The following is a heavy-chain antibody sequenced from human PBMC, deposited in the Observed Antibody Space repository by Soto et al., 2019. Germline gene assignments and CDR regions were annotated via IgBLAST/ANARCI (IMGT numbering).Heavy chain of an antibody. CDR3: AHKAQPYYYDSAFWY. V-gene: IGHV2-5*02. CDR1: GFSLSTSGVG. Sequence: QITLKESGPTLVKPTQTLTLTCTFSGFSLSTSGVGVGWIRQPPGKALEWLALIYWDDDKRYSPSLKRSLTITKDHSKNQVVLTMTNMDPVDTATYYCAHKAQPYYYDSAFWYWGQGTLVTVSS. J-gene: IGHJ4*02. CDR2: IYWDDDK. D-gene: IGHD3-22*01.